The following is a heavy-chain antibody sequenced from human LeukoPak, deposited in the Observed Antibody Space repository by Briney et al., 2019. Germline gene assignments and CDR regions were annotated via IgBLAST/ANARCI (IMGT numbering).Heavy chain of an antibody. D-gene: IGHD4-17*01. Sequence: SETLSLTCVVYGGSFSGYYWSWIRQPPGKGLEWIAEMNHSGSSNYNPSLKSRVTISLDTSKNHFSLKLRSVTAADTAVYYCARGVYGDYKFDYWGQGTLVTVS. CDR3: ARGVYGDYKFDY. J-gene: IGHJ4*02. CDR1: GGSFSGYY. CDR2: MNHSGSS. V-gene: IGHV4-34*01.